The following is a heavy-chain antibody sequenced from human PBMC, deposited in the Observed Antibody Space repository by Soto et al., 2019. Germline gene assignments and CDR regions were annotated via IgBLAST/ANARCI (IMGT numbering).Heavy chain of an antibody. V-gene: IGHV3-53*01. CDR3: VRTSSY. CDR1: GFAFNNYA. CDR2: LFAGGVT. D-gene: IGHD2-2*01. J-gene: IGHJ4*02. Sequence: GGSLRLSCAASGFAFNNYAMNWVRQAPGKGLEWVSVLFAGGVTHYSDSVKGRFTISRDNSKNMLFLQMNRLRADDTAVYYCVRTSSYWGQGTRVTVSS.